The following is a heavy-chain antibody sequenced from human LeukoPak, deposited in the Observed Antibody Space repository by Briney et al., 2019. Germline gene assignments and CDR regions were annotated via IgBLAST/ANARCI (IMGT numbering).Heavy chain of an antibody. J-gene: IGHJ6*02. D-gene: IGHD3-10*01. V-gene: IGHV3-48*02. Sequence: QPGGSLRLSCAASGFTFSTSGMNWVRQAPGKGLQWVAYISSRSETRYYAASVKGRFAISRDNARNSLYLQMNSLRDDDTALYYCARVWQLGVWGQGTAVTVSS. CDR1: GFTFSTSG. CDR2: ISSRSETR. CDR3: ARVWQLGV.